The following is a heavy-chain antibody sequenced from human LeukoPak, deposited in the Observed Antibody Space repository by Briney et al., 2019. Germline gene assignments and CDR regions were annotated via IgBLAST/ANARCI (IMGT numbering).Heavy chain of an antibody. V-gene: IGHV1-69*05. Sequence: ASVKVSCKASGGTFSSYAISWVRQAPGQGLEWMGGIIPIFGSANYAQKFQGRVTITTDESTSTAYMELSSLRSEDTAVYYCARGLELPIYYMDVWGKGTTVTVSS. CDR3: ARGLELPIYYMDV. D-gene: IGHD1-7*01. CDR2: IIPIFGSA. J-gene: IGHJ6*03. CDR1: GGTFSSYA.